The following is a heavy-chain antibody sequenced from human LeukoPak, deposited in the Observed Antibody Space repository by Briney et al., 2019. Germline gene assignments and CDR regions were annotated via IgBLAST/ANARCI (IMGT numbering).Heavy chain of an antibody. CDR3: ARAYLYDSSGYPFDY. CDR2: YSGST. J-gene: IGHJ4*02. D-gene: IGHD3-22*01. V-gene: IGHV4-39*07. CDR1: GGSISSSSYY. Sequence: SETLSLTCTVSGGSISSSSYYWGWIRQPPGKGLEWIGSYSGSTYYNPPLKSRVTISVDTSKNQFSLKLSFVTAADTAVYYCARAYLYDSSGYPFDYWGQGTLVTVSS.